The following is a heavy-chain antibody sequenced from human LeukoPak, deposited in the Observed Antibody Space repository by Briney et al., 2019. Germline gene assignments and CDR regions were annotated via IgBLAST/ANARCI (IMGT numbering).Heavy chain of an antibody. CDR3: ARDRPNDILTGYLDY. Sequence: ASVKVSCKASGYTFTSYAMHWVRQAPGQRLEWMGWINAGNGNTKYSQKFQGRVTITRDTSASTAYTELSSLRSEDTTVYYCARDRPNDILTGYLDYWGQGTLVTVSS. D-gene: IGHD3-9*01. CDR2: INAGNGNT. J-gene: IGHJ4*02. CDR1: GYTFTSYA. V-gene: IGHV1-3*01.